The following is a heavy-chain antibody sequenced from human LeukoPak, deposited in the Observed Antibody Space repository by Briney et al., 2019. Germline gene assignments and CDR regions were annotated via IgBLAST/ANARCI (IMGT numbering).Heavy chain of an antibody. V-gene: IGHV3-33*01. CDR3: ARGEYYHESSGYPNY. Sequence: PGGSLRLSCAASGFTFSTYGMHWVRQAPGKGLEWVAVIWYDGRTQFYAESVKGRFSVSRDNSKHTLYLQMNSLRAEDTAVYHCARGEYYHESSGYPNYWGQGTLVTVSS. CDR2: IWYDGRTQ. D-gene: IGHD3-22*01. CDR1: GFTFSTYG. J-gene: IGHJ4*02.